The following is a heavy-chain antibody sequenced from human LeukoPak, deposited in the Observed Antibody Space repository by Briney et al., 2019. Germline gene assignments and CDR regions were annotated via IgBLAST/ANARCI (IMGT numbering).Heavy chain of an antibody. CDR1: GYTFTSYD. J-gene: IGHJ3*02. CDR2: MSANSGNT. CDR3: ARDDGTSSENAFDI. V-gene: IGHV1-8*01. D-gene: IGHD5-24*01. Sequence: ASVTVSCKASGYTFTSYDMNWVRQATGQGREGMGWMSANSGNTGYAQKFQGRVTMTRNTFISTAYMELSSLRSEDTAVYYCARDDGTSSENAFDIWGQGTLVTVSS.